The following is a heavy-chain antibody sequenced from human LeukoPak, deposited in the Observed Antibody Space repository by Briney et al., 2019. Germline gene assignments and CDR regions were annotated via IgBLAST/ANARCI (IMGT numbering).Heavy chain of an antibody. V-gene: IGHV1-18*01. D-gene: IGHD2-15*01. J-gene: IGHJ6*03. CDR2: ISVYNGDR. CDR3: AKVRLGYCSGGSCSRGGTPMDV. Sequence: ASVKVSCKASGYIFNDFGFSWVRQAPGQGLEWMGWISVYNGDRNFAQKFQGRVTMTTDTSTTTAYMELRNLRSDDTAVYYCAKVRLGYCSGGSCSRGGTPMDVWGKGTTVTISS. CDR1: GYIFNDFG.